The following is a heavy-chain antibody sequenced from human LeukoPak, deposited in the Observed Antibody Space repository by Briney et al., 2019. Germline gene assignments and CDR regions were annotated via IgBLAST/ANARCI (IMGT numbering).Heavy chain of an antibody. CDR1: GGSISSSITSY. V-gene: IGHV4-39*01. CDR2: IYYSAST. J-gene: IGHJ6*03. CDR3: ARLSIVGATSSYYMDV. D-gene: IGHD1-26*01. Sequence: SETLSLTCSVSGGSISSSITSYWGWVRQPPGKGLEWIGHIYYSASTSYNPSLKSRVTIPVDTSKNQFSLRLSSVTVADTAVYYCARLSIVGATSSYYMDVWGKGTTATVSS.